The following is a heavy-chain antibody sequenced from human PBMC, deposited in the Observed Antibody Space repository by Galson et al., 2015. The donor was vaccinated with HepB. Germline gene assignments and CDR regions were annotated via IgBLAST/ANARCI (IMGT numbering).Heavy chain of an antibody. D-gene: IGHD4-17*01. CDR3: ARGSDYGDYYFDY. Sequence: SVKVSCKDSGYNFPSPSFRWVGQAHGQDLEGMGWLSIYNDNTYYAQKLQGRVTMTTDTSTSTAYMELRSLSSDDTAVYYCARGSDYGDYYFDYWVQGTLVTVSS. CDR1: GYNFPSPS. CDR2: LSIYNDNT. J-gene: IGHJ4*02. V-gene: IGHV1-18*04.